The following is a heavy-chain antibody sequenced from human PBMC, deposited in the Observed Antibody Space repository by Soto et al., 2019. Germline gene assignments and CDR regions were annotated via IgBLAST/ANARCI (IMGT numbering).Heavy chain of an antibody. CDR2: ISSSSSYI. J-gene: IGHJ4*02. CDR3: ARDEWDYDILTGYYTTDY. Sequence: GGSMELSSAASGFTLKSYRMNWVRQAPGKGLEWVSSISSSSSYIYYADSVKGRFTISRDNAKNSLYLQMNSLRAEDTAVYYCARDEWDYDILTGYYTTDYWGQGTLVTSPQ. D-gene: IGHD3-9*01. V-gene: IGHV3-21*01. CDR1: GFTLKSYR.